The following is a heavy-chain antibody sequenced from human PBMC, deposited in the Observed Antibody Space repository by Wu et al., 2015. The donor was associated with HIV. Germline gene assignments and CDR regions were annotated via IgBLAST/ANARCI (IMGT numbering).Heavy chain of an antibody. CDR3: AISSGWSHYYGMDV. J-gene: IGHJ6*02. CDR1: GGTFSTYA. Sequence: QVQLVQSGAEVKKPGSSVKVSCKASGGTFSTYAISWVRQAPGQGLEWMGGIIPMFGTANYAQKFQGRVTITTDESTTTAYMELSSLRSEDTAVYYCAISSGWSHYYGMDVWGRRDHGHRLL. CDR2: IIPMFGTA. V-gene: IGHV1-69*05. D-gene: IGHD6-19*01.